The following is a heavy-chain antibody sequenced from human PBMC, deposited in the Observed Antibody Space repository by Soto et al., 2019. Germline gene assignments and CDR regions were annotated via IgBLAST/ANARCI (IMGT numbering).Heavy chain of an antibody. CDR2: ITPIYPTT. V-gene: IGHV1-69*13. Sequence: GSSVKVSCKASGGTFSTYTFSWVRQAPGQGLEWMGSITPIYPTTNYAERFQGRLTITADGSTHTAYMDLTSLTSEDTAVYYCARIPRYSFPTSDDLDSWGQGTLVTVSS. J-gene: IGHJ4*02. CDR3: ARIPRYSFPTSDDLDS. D-gene: IGHD5-18*01. CDR1: GGTFSTYT.